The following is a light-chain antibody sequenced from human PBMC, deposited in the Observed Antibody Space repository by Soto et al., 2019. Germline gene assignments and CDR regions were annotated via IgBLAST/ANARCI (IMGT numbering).Light chain of an antibody. CDR2: ATS. J-gene: IGLJ2*01. Sequence: QAVVTQEPSLTVSPGGTVTLTCASSTVAVTSGSYPNWFQQKPGQPPRSLIYATSRKHSWTPARFSGSLLEGKPALTLSGVQPEVEADYYCLFDYGGALPDVVFGGGTKLTVL. CDR1: TVAVTSGSY. CDR3: LFDYGGALPDVV. V-gene: IGLV7-43*01.